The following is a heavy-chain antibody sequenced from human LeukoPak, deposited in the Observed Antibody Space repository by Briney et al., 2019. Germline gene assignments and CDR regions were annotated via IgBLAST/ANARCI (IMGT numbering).Heavy chain of an antibody. V-gene: IGHV4-59*01. CDR3: ARDGHIAGRSVSLHNAYYYMDV. J-gene: IGHJ6*03. CDR1: GGSISTYY. D-gene: IGHD6-6*01. Sequence: PSETLSLTCTVSGGSISTYYWSWIRQPPGKGLEWIGDNYYSGSTNYNPSLKSRVTILVDTSKNQFSLKLSSVTAADTAVYYCARDGHIAGRSVSLHNAYYYMDVWGNGTTVTVSS. CDR2: NYYSGST.